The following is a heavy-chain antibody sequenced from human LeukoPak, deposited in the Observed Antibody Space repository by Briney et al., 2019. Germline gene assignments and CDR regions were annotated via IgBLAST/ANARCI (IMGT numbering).Heavy chain of an antibody. D-gene: IGHD6-19*01. V-gene: IGHV4-61*02. CDR3: ARVVASSGWYEDY. CDR2: IYTSGGT. CDR1: GGSISSGSYY. Sequence: PSQTLSLTCTVSGGSISSGSYYWSWIRQPAGKGLEWIGRIYTSGGTNYNPSLKSRVTISVDTSKNQFSLKLSSVTAADTAVYYCARVVASSGWYEDYWGQGTLVTVSS. J-gene: IGHJ4*02.